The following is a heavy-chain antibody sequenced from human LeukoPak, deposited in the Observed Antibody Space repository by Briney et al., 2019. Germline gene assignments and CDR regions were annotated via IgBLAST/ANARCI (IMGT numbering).Heavy chain of an antibody. V-gene: IGHV5-51*01. CDR3: ARRIAGSGSDY. J-gene: IGHJ4*02. Sequence: GESLKISCKGSGHSFNNYWIGWVRQMPGKGLEWMGIIYPGDSDTRYSPSFQGQVTITADKSISTAYLQWNSLKASDTAIYFCARRIAGSGSDYWGQGTLVTVSS. D-gene: IGHD6-13*01. CDR2: IYPGDSDT. CDR1: GHSFNNYW.